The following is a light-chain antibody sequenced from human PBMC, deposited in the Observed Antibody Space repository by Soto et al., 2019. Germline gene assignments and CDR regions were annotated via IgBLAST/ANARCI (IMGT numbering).Light chain of an antibody. CDR1: SRDVALYNH. V-gene: IGLV2-23*01. CDR3: SSYAGTDDFII. CDR2: EHN. J-gene: IGLJ2*01. Sequence: QSALTQPASVSGSPGQSITISCTGTSRDVALYNHVSWYQHHPGKAPQLIIYEHNKRPPGVSSRFSASTSGVTASLPISGLQADDEADYHCSSYAGTDDFIIFGGGTKLTVL.